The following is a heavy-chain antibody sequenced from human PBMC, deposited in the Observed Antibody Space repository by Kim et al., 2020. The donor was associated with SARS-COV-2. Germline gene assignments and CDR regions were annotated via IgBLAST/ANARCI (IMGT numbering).Heavy chain of an antibody. CDR2: ISSNGGST. Sequence: GGSLRLSCAASGFTFSSYTMHWVRQAPGKGLEYVSAISSNGGSTYYANSVKGRFIISRDNSKNTLYLQMGSLRAEDMAVYYCAREGGSGSYYKYWGQGTLVTVSS. J-gene: IGHJ4*02. CDR1: GFTFSSYT. V-gene: IGHV3-64*01. CDR3: AREGGSGSYYKY. D-gene: IGHD3-10*01.